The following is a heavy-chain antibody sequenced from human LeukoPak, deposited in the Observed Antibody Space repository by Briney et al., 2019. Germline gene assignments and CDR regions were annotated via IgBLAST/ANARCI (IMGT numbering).Heavy chain of an antibody. Sequence: PGGSLRLSCAASGFTFSSFAMTWVRQAPGAGLEWVSAISASGNSTYYADSVTGRFTISRDNSKNTLYLQVNTLTADDTAVYYCAVSHDDYWLWIYWGQGTLVTVSS. D-gene: IGHD4-17*01. J-gene: IGHJ4*02. V-gene: IGHV3-23*01. CDR1: GFTFSSFA. CDR2: ISASGNST. CDR3: AVSHDDYWLWIY.